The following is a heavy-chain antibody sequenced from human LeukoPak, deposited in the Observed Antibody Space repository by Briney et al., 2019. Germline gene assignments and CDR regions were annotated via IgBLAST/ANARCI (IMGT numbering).Heavy chain of an antibody. CDR1: GFTFSSYS. CDR3: AARAGTDCYGMDV. CDR2: ISSSSSYI. D-gene: IGHD6-13*01. V-gene: IGHV3-21*01. Sequence: PGGSLRLSCAASGFTFSSYSMNWVRQAPGKGLEWVSSISSSSSYIYYADSVKGRFTISRDNAKNSLYLQMNSLRAEDTAVYYCAARAGTDCYGMDVWGQGTTVTVSS. J-gene: IGHJ6*02.